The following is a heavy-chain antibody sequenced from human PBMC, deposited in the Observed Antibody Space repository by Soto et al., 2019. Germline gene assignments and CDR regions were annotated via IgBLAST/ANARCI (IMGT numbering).Heavy chain of an antibody. V-gene: IGHV3-33*06. CDR3: AKDPGIGESRATFYN. Sequence: QVHLVESGGGVVQPGKSLRLSCVASGFTFSSHGMHWVRQAPGKGLEWVALIWYDGSNKYYADSVKDRFTISRDNSKNTLFLQMNSRRAEDSAVYYCAKDPGIGESRATFYNWGQGTLVTVSS. CDR2: IWYDGSNK. J-gene: IGHJ4*02. CDR1: GFTFSSHG. D-gene: IGHD1-26*01.